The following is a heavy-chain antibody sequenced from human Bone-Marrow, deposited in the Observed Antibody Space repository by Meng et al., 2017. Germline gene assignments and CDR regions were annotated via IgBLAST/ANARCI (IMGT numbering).Heavy chain of an antibody. CDR2: IYYSAST. CDR3: ARGVWVLPQVLDY. J-gene: IGHJ4*02. V-gene: IGHV4-31*01. Sequence: VQSQGARPGLVKPPQTPPLICTVSGCSISSSGYYWSWIRQHPGKGLEWIGYIYYSASTYSNPSLKSLVTISVDTSKNQFALKLSSVTAADTAVYYCARGVWVLPQVLDYWGQGTLVTVSS. D-gene: IGHD1-26*01. CDR1: GCSISSSGYY.